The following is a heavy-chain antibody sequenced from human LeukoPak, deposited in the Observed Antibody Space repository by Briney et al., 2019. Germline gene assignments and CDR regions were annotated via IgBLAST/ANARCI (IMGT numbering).Heavy chain of an antibody. CDR1: VGSFTSDD. CDR2: INHSGST. Sequence: PSETLSLTCIVSVGSFTSDDWSWIRHPPWKGLEWVVEINHSGSTNYNPSLKSRVSISVDTSKNQFSLKLRSVTAADTAVYYCARGNYEYVWGNYPLIWWGQGTKVTVSS. V-gene: IGHV4-34*01. D-gene: IGHD3-16*01. J-gene: IGHJ3*01. CDR3: ARGNYEYVWGNYPLIW.